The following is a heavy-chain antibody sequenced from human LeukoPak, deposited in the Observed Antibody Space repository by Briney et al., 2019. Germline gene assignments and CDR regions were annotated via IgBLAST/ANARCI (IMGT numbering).Heavy chain of an antibody. D-gene: IGHD3-10*01. CDR2: ISSSSSYI. CDR3: TRGSAEWFGESDY. CDR1: GFTFSSYS. J-gene: IGHJ4*02. V-gene: IGHV3-21*01. Sequence: KSGGSLRLSCAASGFTFSSYSMNWVRQAPGKGLEWVSSISSSSSYIYYADSLKGRFIMSRDNAKNSIYLQMNSLRAEDTALYYCTRGSAEWFGESDYWGQGTPVTVSS.